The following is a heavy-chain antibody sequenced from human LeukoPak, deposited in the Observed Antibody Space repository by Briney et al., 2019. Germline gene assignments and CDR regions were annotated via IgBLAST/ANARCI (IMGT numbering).Heavy chain of an antibody. CDR3: ARVPRAVAGKYYFDY. J-gene: IGHJ4*02. Sequence: SETLSLTCTVSGGSISSGGYYWSWIRQHPGKGLEWIGYIYYSWSTYYNPSLKSRVTISVDTSKNQFSLKLSSVTAADTAVYYCARVPRAVAGKYYFDYWGQGTLVTVSS. CDR2: IYYSWST. V-gene: IGHV4-31*03. D-gene: IGHD6-19*01. CDR1: GGSISSGGYY.